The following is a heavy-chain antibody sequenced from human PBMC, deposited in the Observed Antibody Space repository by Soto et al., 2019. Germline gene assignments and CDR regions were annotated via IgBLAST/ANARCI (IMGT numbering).Heavy chain of an antibody. Sequence: SGPTLVKPTQTLTLTCTFSGFSLSTSGVGVGWIRQPPGKALEWLALIYWDDDKRYSPSLKSRLTITKDTSKNQVVLTMTNMDPVDTATYYCAHRGYGDYVENWFDPWGQGTLVTVSS. CDR3: AHRGYGDYVENWFDP. D-gene: IGHD4-17*01. J-gene: IGHJ5*02. CDR2: IYWDDDK. V-gene: IGHV2-5*02. CDR1: GFSLSTSGVG.